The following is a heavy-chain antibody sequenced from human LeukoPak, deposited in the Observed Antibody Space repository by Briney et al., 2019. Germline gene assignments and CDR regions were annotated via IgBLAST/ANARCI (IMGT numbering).Heavy chain of an antibody. Sequence: GGSLRLSCAASGFTFSDYWMSWVRQAPGKGLEWVANIKQDGSEKYYVDSVKGRFTISRDNAKNSLYLQMNSLRAEDTAVYYCARRYFDYWGQGALVTVSS. CDR2: IKQDGSEK. CDR1: GFTFSDYW. J-gene: IGHJ4*02. CDR3: ARRYFDY. V-gene: IGHV3-7*03.